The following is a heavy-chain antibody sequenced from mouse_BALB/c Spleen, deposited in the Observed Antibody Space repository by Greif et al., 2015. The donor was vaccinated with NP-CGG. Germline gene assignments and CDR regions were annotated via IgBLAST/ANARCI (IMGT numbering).Heavy chain of an antibody. CDR1: GYTFTSYW. CDR2: IDPSDSET. CDR3: ARDEDARATHYAIDY. Sequence: QVQLKESGAELVKPGAPVKLSCKASGYTFTSYWMNWVKQRPGRGLEWIGRIDPSDSETHYNQKFKDKATLTVDKSSSTAYIQLSSLTSEDSAVYYCARDEDARATHYAIDYWGQGTSVTVSS. D-gene: IGHD3-1*01. V-gene: IGHV1-69*02. J-gene: IGHJ4*01.